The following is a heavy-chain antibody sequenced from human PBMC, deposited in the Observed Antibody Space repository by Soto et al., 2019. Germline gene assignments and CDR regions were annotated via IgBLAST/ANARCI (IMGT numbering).Heavy chain of an antibody. J-gene: IGHJ6*02. D-gene: IGHD3-10*01. CDR3: ARDLPNPGCYYALVPNYYYGMEV. Sequence: PGGSLRLACAASGFTFSSYGMHWVRQAPGKGLEWVAVIWYDGSNKYYADSVKGRFTISRDNSKNTLYLQMNSLRAEDTAVYYCARDLPNPGCYYALVPNYYYGMEVWGQGTTVTVSS. V-gene: IGHV3-33*01. CDR1: GFTFSSYG. CDR2: IWYDGSNK.